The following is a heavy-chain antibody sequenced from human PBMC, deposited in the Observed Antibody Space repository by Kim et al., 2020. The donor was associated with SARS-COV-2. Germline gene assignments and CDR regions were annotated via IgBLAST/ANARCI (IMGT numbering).Heavy chain of an antibody. CDR3: ARGGGSSGWYGGSYYYGMDV. Sequence: SETLSLTCTVSGGSISSGGYYWSWIRQHPGKGLEWIGYIYYSGSTYYNPSLKSRVTISVDTSKNQFSLKLSSVTAADTAVYYCARGGGSSGWYGGSYYYGMDVWGQGTTVTVSS. CDR1: GGSISSGGYY. D-gene: IGHD6-19*01. V-gene: IGHV4-31*03. CDR2: IYYSGST. J-gene: IGHJ6*02.